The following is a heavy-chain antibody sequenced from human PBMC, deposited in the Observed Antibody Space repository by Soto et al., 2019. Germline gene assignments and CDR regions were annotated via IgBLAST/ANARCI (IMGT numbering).Heavy chain of an antibody. CDR3: ARDQLVRGVRLGDRYAFDI. CDR2: IYYSGST. V-gene: IGHV4-31*03. CDR1: GGSISSGGYN. D-gene: IGHD3-10*01. J-gene: IGHJ3*02. Sequence: QVQLQESGPGLVKPSQTLSLTCTVSGGSISSGGYNWSWIRQHPGKGLEWIGYIYYSGSTYYNPSLKSRVTISVDTSKNQFSLKLSSVTAADTAVYYCARDQLVRGVRLGDRYAFDIWGQGTMVTVSS.